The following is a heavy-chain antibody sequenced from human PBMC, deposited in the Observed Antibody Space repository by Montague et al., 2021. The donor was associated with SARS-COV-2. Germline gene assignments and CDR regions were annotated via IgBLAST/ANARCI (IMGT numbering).Heavy chain of an antibody. CDR3: TSGREGNYNVMDV. D-gene: IGHD1-1*01. V-gene: IGHV6-1*01. CDR1: GDSVSSISST. Sequence: CAISGDSVSSISSTWNWFRHAPSRRLERLGRPYYNSKWYNDYAVSVRGRVTINPDTSKNQFSLQLNSVTPEDTAIYYCTSGREGNYNVMDVWGQGTTVTVSS. J-gene: IGHJ6*02. CDR2: PYYNSKWYN.